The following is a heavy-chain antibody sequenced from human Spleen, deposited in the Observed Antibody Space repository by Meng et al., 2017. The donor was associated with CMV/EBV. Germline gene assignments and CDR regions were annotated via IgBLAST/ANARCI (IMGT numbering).Heavy chain of an antibody. Sequence: CTVSGGSVSGDAYFWAWIRQPPGKGLEWIGCIYDSGITSYNPSLKSRVTISVDTSKNHFSLKLSSVTAADTAVYYCARDRGWELLDYWGQGTLVTVSS. V-gene: IGHV4-61*03. CDR2: IYDSGIT. CDR3: ARDRGWELLDY. CDR1: GGSVSGDAYF. D-gene: IGHD1-26*01. J-gene: IGHJ4*02.